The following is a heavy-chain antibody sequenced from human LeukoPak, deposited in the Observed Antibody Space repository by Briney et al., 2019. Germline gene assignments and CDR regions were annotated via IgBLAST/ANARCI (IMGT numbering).Heavy chain of an antibody. CDR2: ISYDGSHE. CDR1: GFNFGSYG. V-gene: IGHV3-30*18. CDR3: SKPAVAGTHYYYYDMDV. J-gene: IGHJ6*02. Sequence: PGGSLRLSCAASGFNFGSYGMHWVRQPPGKGLEWVAVISYDGSHEYYADSVKGRFTISRDSSRNTLYLQMDSLRPEDTAMYYCSKPAVAGTHYYYYDMDVWGQGTTVTVSS. D-gene: IGHD6-19*01.